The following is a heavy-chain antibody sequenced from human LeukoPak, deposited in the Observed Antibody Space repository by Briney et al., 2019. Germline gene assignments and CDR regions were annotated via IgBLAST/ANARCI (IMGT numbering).Heavy chain of an antibody. Sequence: ASVKVSCKASGYTFTSYDINWVRQATGQGLEWMGWMNPNSGNTGYAQKFQGRVTITRNTSISTAYMELSSLRSEDTAVYYCARGPRNYYDSSGYSYYFDYWGQGTLVTVSS. V-gene: IGHV1-8*03. J-gene: IGHJ4*02. CDR3: ARGPRNYYDSSGYSYYFDY. CDR2: MNPNSGNT. D-gene: IGHD3-22*01. CDR1: GYTFTSYD.